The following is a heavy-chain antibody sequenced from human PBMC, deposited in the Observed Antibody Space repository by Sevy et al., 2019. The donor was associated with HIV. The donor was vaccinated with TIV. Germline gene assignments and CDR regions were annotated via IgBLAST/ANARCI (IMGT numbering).Heavy chain of an antibody. V-gene: IGHV1-69*13. D-gene: IGHD2-8*02. CDR2: IIPIFGTA. J-gene: IGHJ6*02. Sequence: ASVKVSCKASGGTFSSYAISWVRQAPGQGLEWMGGIIPIFGTANYAQKFQGRVTITADESTSTAYMERTSLRSEDTAVYYCARRAYCTGGVCPDYYYYYGMDVWGQGTTVTVSS. CDR1: GGTFSSYA. CDR3: ARRAYCTGGVCPDYYYYYGMDV.